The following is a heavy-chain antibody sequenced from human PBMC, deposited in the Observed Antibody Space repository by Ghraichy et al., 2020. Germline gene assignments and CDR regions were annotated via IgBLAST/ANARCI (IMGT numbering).Heavy chain of an antibody. CDR3: AKDRPSNYTLLTASVST. V-gene: IGHV3-23*01. J-gene: IGHJ4*02. CDR1: GFTFSSYA. Sequence: GGSLRLSCAASGFTFSSYAMTWVRQAPGKGLEWVSTIGGSGNNIYYADPVKGRFTISRDNSKNILYLQMNSLRADDTAVYYCAKDRPSNYTLLTASVSTWGQGTLVTVSS. D-gene: IGHD3-9*01. CDR2: IGGSGNNI.